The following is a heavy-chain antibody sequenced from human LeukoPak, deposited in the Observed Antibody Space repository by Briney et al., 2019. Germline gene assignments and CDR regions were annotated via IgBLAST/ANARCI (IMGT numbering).Heavy chain of an antibody. CDR1: GGSISSYY. CDR3: ARGDGYYDFWSGYYHFDY. CDR2: INHSGST. Sequence: PSETLSLTCTVSGGSISSYYWSWIRQPPGKGLEWIGEINHSGSTNYNPSLKSRVTISVDTSKNQFSLKLSSVTAADTAVYYCARGDGYYDFWSGYYHFDYWGQGTLVTVSS. J-gene: IGHJ4*02. V-gene: IGHV4-34*01. D-gene: IGHD3-3*01.